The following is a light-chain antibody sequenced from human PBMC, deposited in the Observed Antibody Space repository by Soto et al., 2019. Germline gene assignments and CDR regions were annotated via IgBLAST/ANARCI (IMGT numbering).Light chain of an antibody. CDR2: DAS. CDR3: QQNKDWPGT. J-gene: IGKJ1*01. Sequence: EILMTQSPATLCVSPGERVTFSCRASQSVSYYLAWYQQKPGQAPRLLIYDASTRATGIPVRFSGSGSGTEFTLSISSLQSEDFGVYYCQQNKDWPGTFGQGTKVEIK. V-gene: IGKV3-15*01. CDR1: QSVSYY.